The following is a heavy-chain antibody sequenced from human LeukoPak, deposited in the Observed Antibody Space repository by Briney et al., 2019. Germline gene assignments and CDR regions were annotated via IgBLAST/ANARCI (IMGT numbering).Heavy chain of an antibody. V-gene: IGHV3-30*04. CDR1: GFTFSSYA. D-gene: IGHD6-13*01. Sequence: GRSLRLSCAASGFTFSSYAMHWVRQAPGKGLEWVAVISYDGSNKYYADSVKGRFTISRDNSKNTLYLQMNSLRAEDTAVYCCARDSSGYSSSWYGHGQNYYYYGMDVWGKGTTVTVSS. J-gene: IGHJ6*04. CDR2: ISYDGSNK. CDR3: ARDSSGYSSSWYGHGQNYYYYGMDV.